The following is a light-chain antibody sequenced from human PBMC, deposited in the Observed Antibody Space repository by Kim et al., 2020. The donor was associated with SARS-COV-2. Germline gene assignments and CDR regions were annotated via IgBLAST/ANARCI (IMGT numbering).Light chain of an antibody. CDR3: QSYDSSNWV. CDR1: SGSIARNY. Sequence: GKTVAISCTRSSGSIARNYVQGYQQRPGSAPTTVIYEDNQRPSGVPDRFSGSIDSSSNSASLTISGLKTEDEADYYCQSYDSSNWVFGGGTQLTVL. CDR2: EDN. J-gene: IGLJ3*02. V-gene: IGLV6-57*03.